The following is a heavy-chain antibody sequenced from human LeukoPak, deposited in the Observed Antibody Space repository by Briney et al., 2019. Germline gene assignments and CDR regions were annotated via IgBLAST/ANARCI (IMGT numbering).Heavy chain of an antibody. CDR3: ARDTRDAFDI. CDR2: VYYSGNT. V-gene: IGHV4-59*01. CDR1: GGSISGFY. Sequence: SETLSLTCTVSGGSISGFYWNWIRQPPGKGLEWIGYVYYSGNTNYNPSLKSRVTISLDTSKNQFSLKLRSVTAADTAVYYCARDTRDAFDIWGQGTLVTVSS. J-gene: IGHJ3*02.